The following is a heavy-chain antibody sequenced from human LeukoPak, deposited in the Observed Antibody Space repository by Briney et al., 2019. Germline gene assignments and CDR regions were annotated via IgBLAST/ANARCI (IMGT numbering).Heavy chain of an antibody. V-gene: IGHV3-7*01. CDR2: IKQDGSEK. CDR1: GFTFSSYW. CDR3: ARAFGGSSNNWFDP. Sequence: GGSLRLSCAASGFTFSSYWMSWVRQAPGKGLEWVANIKQDGSEKHYVDSVKGRFTISRDNAKNSLYLQMNSLRAEDTAVYYCARAFGGSSNNWFDPWGQGTLVTVSS. D-gene: IGHD2-15*01. J-gene: IGHJ5*02.